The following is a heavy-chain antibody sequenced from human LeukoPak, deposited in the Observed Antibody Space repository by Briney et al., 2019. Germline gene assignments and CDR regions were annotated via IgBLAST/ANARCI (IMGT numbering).Heavy chain of an antibody. CDR2: IIPIFGTA. Sequence: GASVKVSCKASGGTFSSYAISWVRQAPGRGLEWMGGIIPIFGTANYAQKFQGRVTITTDESTSTAYMELSSLRSEDTAVYYCAGIAARRRYYYYYMDVWGKGTTVTVSS. D-gene: IGHD6-6*01. V-gene: IGHV1-69*05. CDR3: AGIAARRRYYYYYMDV. J-gene: IGHJ6*03. CDR1: GGTFSSYA.